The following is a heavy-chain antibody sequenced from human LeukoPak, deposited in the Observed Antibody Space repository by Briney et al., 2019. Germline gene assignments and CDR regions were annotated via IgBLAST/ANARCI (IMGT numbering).Heavy chain of an antibody. J-gene: IGHJ4*02. CDR3: ARVGGADPSGSYEY. CDR2: ISPGEGIR. V-gene: IGHV1-46*01. CDR1: VYTFTSYY. Sequence: ASERVSCKASVYTFTSYYMHWVRHPPGQGLECMGIISPGEGIRSYAKKCQGRVTMTTDMSTSTVYMELSSLRADDTAVYYCARVGGADPSGSYEYGGQGTLVTVS. D-gene: IGHD1-26*01.